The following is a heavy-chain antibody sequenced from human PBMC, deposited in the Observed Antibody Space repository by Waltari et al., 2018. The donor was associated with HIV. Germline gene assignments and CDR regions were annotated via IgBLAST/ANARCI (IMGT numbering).Heavy chain of an antibody. CDR3: ARGYSSGWPDYYYYYGMDV. D-gene: IGHD6-19*01. CDR1: GGSFSGYY. Sequence: QVQLQQWGAGLLKPSETLSLTCAVYGGSFSGYYWSWIRQPPGTGLEWIGEINHSGSTNYNPSLKSRVTISVDTSKNQFSLKLSSVTAADTAVYYCARGYSSGWPDYYYYYGMDVWGQGTTVTVSS. V-gene: IGHV4-34*01. CDR2: INHSGST. J-gene: IGHJ6*02.